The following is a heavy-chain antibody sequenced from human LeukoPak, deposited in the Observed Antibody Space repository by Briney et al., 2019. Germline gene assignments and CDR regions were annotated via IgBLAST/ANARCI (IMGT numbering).Heavy chain of an antibody. J-gene: IGHJ4*02. D-gene: IGHD1-14*01. CDR3: ARATAENDH. V-gene: IGHV1-2*02. CDR1: GYTFTGYY. CDR2: LNPKTGDT. Sequence: ASLKVSCKASGYTFTGYYLHWVRQAPGQGLEWMGWLNPKTGDTRPAQKFQGRVTMTRDTSISTFNMELSRLTSDDTAVYYCARATAENDHWGQGTLVTVSS.